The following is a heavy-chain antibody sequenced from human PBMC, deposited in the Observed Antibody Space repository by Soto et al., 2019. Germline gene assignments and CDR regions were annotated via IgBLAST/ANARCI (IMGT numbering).Heavy chain of an antibody. Sequence: ASVKVSCKASGYTYRNFDISWVRQAPGQGLERMGWISGYNEKTNYAQRLQGRVTLTTDTSTSTVYMELRSLRSDDTAVYYCAKNGGYYDSWSGSYNWFDPWGQGTQVTV. CDR2: ISGYNEKT. CDR1: GYTYRNFD. CDR3: AKNGGYYDSWSGSYNWFDP. J-gene: IGHJ5*02. V-gene: IGHV1-18*01. D-gene: IGHD3-3*01.